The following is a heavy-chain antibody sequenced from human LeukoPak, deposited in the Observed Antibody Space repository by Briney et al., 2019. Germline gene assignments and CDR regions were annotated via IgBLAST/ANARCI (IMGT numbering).Heavy chain of an antibody. CDR1: GASISGSGYY. CDR2: IYYTGST. D-gene: IGHD1-26*01. J-gene: IGHJ4*02. CDR3: VKSGGYGLIDY. Sequence: SETLSLTCAVSGASISGSGYYLGWIRQPPGKGLEWIGNIYYTGSTYYNASLQSRVTISIDMSKNQFSLRLNSVTAADTAMYYCVKSGGYGLIDYRGQGTLVTVSS. V-gene: IGHV4-39*01.